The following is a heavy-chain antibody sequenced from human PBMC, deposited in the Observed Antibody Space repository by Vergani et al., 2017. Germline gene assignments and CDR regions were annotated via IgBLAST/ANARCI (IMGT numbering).Heavy chain of an antibody. CDR3: TKYLRYSTDGLPDS. CDR2: IGKDGINT. D-gene: IGHD2-15*01. J-gene: IGHJ4*02. V-gene: IGHV3-30*02. Sequence: QVQLVESAGGVVQPGGSLRLSCAASGFTFSNFGMHWIRQSPGKGLEWVAYIGKDGINTRYRDAVKGRFTVSRDNSKDILYLQMDSLRSEDTSLYYCTKYLRYSTDGLPDSWGPGTIVIIAS. CDR1: GFTFSNFG.